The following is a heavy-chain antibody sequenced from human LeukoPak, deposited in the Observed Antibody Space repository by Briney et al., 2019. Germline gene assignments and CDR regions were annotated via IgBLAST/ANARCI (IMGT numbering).Heavy chain of an antibody. D-gene: IGHD1-1*01. V-gene: IGHV3-13*01. CDR3: ARVAKERVGGVYYFDY. J-gene: IGHJ4*02. CDR1: GFTFSDYD. Sequence: GGSLRLSCAASGFTFSDYDMHWVRQPTGKGLEWVAAIGTAGDTYYTGSVKGRFTISRENAKNSLYLRMNSLRAGDTAVYYCARVAKERVGGVYYFDYWGQGTLVTVSS. CDR2: IGTAGDT.